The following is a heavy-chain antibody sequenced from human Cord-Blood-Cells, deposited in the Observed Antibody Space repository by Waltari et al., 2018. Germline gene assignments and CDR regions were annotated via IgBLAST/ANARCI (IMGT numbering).Heavy chain of an antibody. V-gene: IGHV1-2*06. Sequence: QVQLVQSGAEVKKPGASVTVSCKASGYTFTGYYMHWVRQAPVQGLEWMGRINPNSGGTNYAQKFQGRVTMTRDTSISTAYMALSGLRSDDTAVYYCARGEVADNWFDPWGEGTLVTVSS. CDR1: GYTFTGYY. J-gene: IGHJ5*02. D-gene: IGHD6-19*01. CDR2: INPNSGGT. CDR3: ARGEVADNWFDP.